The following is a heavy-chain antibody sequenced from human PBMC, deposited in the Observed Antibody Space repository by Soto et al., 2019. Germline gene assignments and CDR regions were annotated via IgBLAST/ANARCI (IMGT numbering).Heavy chain of an antibody. CDR2: IYYSGST. CDR3: ARHGLRPQFDP. Sequence: SETLSLTCTVSGGSISSSSYYWGWIRQPPGKGLEWIGSIYYSGSTYYNPSLKSRVTISVDTSKNQFSLKLSSVTAADTAVYYCARHGLRPQFDPWGQGTLVTVSS. V-gene: IGHV4-39*01. J-gene: IGHJ5*02. CDR1: GGSISSSSYY. D-gene: IGHD3-10*01.